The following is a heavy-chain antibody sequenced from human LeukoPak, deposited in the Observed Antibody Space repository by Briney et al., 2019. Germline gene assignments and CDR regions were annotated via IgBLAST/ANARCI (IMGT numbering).Heavy chain of an antibody. CDR2: IYYSGST. J-gene: IGHJ4*02. CDR1: GGSISSDY. CDR3: ASPVTTGF. V-gene: IGHV4-59*05. D-gene: IGHD1-14*01. Sequence: KPSETLSLTCTVSGGSISSDYWTWVRQPPGKGLEWIGSIYYSGSTYYNPSLKSRVTISVDTSKNQFSLKLSSVTAADTAVYYCASPVTTGFWGQGTLVTVSS.